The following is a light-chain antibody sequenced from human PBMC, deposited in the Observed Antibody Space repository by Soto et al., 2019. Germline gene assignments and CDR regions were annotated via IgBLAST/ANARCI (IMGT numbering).Light chain of an antibody. J-gene: IGKJ4*01. Sequence: ELVLTQSPATLSLSPGERATLSYRASQSINRHLAWYRQKPGQAPRLLIYDASNRATGIPARFSGSGSGTDFTLTISSLEPEDFGVYYCQQRSNWPPVTFGGGTKVEIK. CDR1: QSINRH. V-gene: IGKV3-11*01. CDR3: QQRSNWPPVT. CDR2: DAS.